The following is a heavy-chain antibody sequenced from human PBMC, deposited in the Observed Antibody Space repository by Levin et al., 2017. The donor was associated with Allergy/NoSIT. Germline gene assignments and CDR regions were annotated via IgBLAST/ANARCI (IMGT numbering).Heavy chain of an antibody. Sequence: GESLKISCAASGFTFSSYEMNWVRQAPGKGLEWVSYISSSGSTIYYADSVKGRFTISRDNAKNSLYLQMNSLRAEDTAVYYCARDGYYGDYKNWFDPWGQGTLVTVSS. CDR1: GFTFSSYE. D-gene: IGHD4-17*01. V-gene: IGHV3-48*03. CDR2: ISSSGSTI. J-gene: IGHJ5*02. CDR3: ARDGYYGDYKNWFDP.